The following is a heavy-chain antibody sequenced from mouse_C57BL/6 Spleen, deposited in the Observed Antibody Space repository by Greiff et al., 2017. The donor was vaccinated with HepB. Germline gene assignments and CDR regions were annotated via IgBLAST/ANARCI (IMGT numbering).Heavy chain of an antibody. Sequence: EVKLVESGPELVKPGASVKISCKASGYSFTDYNMNWVKQSNGKSLEWIGVINPNYGTTSYNQKFKGKATLTVDQSSSTAYMQLNSLTSEDSAVYYCARGGYYYGSSRGMDYWGQGTSVTVSS. CDR2: INPNYGTT. V-gene: IGHV1-39*01. D-gene: IGHD1-1*01. J-gene: IGHJ4*01. CDR3: ARGGYYYGSSRGMDY. CDR1: GYSFTDYN.